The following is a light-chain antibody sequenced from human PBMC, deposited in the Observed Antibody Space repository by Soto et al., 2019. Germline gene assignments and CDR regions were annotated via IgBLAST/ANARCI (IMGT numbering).Light chain of an antibody. CDR1: NSNIGGDA. J-gene: IGLJ3*02. CDR3: ASWDDRLNGWV. CDR2: STD. V-gene: IGLV1-44*01. Sequence: QSVLTQPPSASGTPGQSVAFSCSGSNSNIGGDAVNWFQHLPGTAPKLLIYSTDQRPSGVPDRFSGSKSGTSAFLAISGLLSEDEADYYCASWDDRLNGWVFGGGTKLTVL.